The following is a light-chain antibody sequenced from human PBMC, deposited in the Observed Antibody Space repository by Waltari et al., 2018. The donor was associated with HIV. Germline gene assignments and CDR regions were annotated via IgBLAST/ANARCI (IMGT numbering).Light chain of an antibody. CDR1: QSISSY. V-gene: IGKV1-39*01. J-gene: IGKJ5*01. CDR3: QQSYSIPPS. CDR2: DAS. Sequence: DIQMTQSPSSLSASVGDRVSITCRASQSISSYLNWYQQKSGKAPNLLIYDASTLQSGVPSRFSGGGSGKDFTLTISSLKPEDFAIYYCQQSYSIPPSFGQGTRLEIK.